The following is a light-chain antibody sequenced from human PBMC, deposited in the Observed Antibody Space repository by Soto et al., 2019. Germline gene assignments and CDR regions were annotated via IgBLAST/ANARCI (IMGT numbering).Light chain of an antibody. J-gene: IGKJ2*01. V-gene: IGKV3-20*01. CDR1: QSISGSY. Sequence: EIVLTQSPGTLSLSPGERATLSCRTSQSISGSYLAWYQQKPGQAPRLLMYAASSRATGIPDRFSGSGSGTDFTLTISRLEPEDFAVYYCQQYGRSPPYTFGQGTKLEIK. CDR3: QQYGRSPPYT. CDR2: AAS.